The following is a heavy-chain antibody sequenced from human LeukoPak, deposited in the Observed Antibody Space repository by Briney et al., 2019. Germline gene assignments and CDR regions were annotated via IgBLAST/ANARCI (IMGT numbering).Heavy chain of an antibody. CDR3: ARDAGNSGYGCDL. D-gene: IGHD5-12*01. Sequence: PGGSLRLSCAASGFIFSQYSMKRVSQAPGKGLEWVSHIRSSSETFYADSVKGRFTISRDNARNSLYLQINNLTGEDTAIYYCARDAGNSGYGCDLWGQGTLVTVSS. CDR1: GFIFSQYS. CDR2: IRSSSET. J-gene: IGHJ5*02. V-gene: IGHV3-48*01.